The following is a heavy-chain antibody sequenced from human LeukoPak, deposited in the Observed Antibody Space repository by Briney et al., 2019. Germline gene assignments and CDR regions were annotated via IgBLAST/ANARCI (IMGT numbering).Heavy chain of an antibody. CDR2: ISYDGSNK. J-gene: IGHJ4*02. Sequence: GGSLRLSCAASGLTFSSNAMHWVRQAPGKGLEWVGFISYDGSNKYHADSVKGRFTISRDNSKNTLYLQMNSLRAGDTAVYYCARESYSGSYSPFDYWGQGTLVTVS. V-gene: IGHV3-30-3*01. CDR1: GLTFSSNA. CDR3: ARESYSGSYSPFDY. D-gene: IGHD1-26*01.